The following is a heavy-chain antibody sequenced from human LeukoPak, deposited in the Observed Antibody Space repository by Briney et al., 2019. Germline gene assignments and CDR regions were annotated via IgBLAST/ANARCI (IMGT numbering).Heavy chain of an antibody. Sequence: GGSLRLSCAASGFTFSSYAMSWVRQAPGKGLEWVSAISGSGGSTYYADSVKGRFTISRDNAKNSLYLQMNSLRAEDTAVYYCARDSAAAGTDYWGQGTLVTVSS. V-gene: IGHV3-23*01. D-gene: IGHD6-13*01. CDR3: ARDSAAAGTDY. CDR2: ISGSGGST. J-gene: IGHJ4*02. CDR1: GFTFSSYA.